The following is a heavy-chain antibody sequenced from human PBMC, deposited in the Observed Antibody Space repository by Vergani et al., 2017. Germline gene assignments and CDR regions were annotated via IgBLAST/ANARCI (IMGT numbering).Heavy chain of an antibody. CDR3: ARDRYSSSYYYGMDV. D-gene: IGHD4-11*01. CDR2: ISGSGGST. V-gene: IGHV3-23*01. Sequence: EVQLLESGGGLVQPGGSLRLSCAASGFTFSSYAMSWVRQAPGKGLEWVSAISGSGGSTYYADSVKGRFTISRDNSKNTLYLQMNSLRAEDTAVYYCARDRYSSSYYYGMDVWGQGTTVTVSS. CDR1: GFTFSSYA. J-gene: IGHJ6*02.